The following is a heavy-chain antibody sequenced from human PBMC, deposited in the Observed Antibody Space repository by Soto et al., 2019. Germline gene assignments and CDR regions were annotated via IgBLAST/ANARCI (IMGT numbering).Heavy chain of an antibody. CDR2: IYYSGST. CDR1: GGSISSGDYY. J-gene: IGHJ4*01. D-gene: IGHD1-7*01. V-gene: IGHV4-30-4*01. CDR3: AREGTLELRIDY. Sequence: TLSLTCTVSGGSISSGDYYWSWIRQPPGKGLEWIGYIYYSGSTYYNPSLKSRVTISVDTSKNQFSLKLSSVTAADTAVYYCAREGTLELRIDYWRHRTLVTVP.